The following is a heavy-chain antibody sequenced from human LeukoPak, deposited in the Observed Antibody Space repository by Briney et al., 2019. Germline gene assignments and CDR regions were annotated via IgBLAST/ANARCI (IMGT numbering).Heavy chain of an antibody. CDR3: ARGSYYDFWSGPLDFDY. Sequence: ASVKVSCKASGYTFTGYYMHWVRQAPGQGLEWMGWINPNSGGTNYAQKFQGRVTMTRDTSISTAYMELSRLRSDDTAVYYCARGSYYDFWSGPLDFDYWGQGTLVTVSS. CDR1: GYTFTGYY. CDR2: INPNSGGT. J-gene: IGHJ4*02. D-gene: IGHD3-3*01. V-gene: IGHV1-2*02.